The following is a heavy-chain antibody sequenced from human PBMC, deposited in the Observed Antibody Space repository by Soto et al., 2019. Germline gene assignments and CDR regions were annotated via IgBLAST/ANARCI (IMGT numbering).Heavy chain of an antibody. V-gene: IGHV4-59*01. CDR2: IYYSGST. CDR3: ARDSGYYDSSGGDTFFDY. D-gene: IGHD3-22*01. Sequence: SETLSLTCTVSGGSISSYYRSWIRQPPGKGLEWIGYIYYSGSTNYNPSLKSRVTISVDTSKNQFSLKLSSVTAADTAVYYCARDSGYYDSSGGDTFFDYWGQGTLVTVSS. J-gene: IGHJ4*02. CDR1: GGSISSYY.